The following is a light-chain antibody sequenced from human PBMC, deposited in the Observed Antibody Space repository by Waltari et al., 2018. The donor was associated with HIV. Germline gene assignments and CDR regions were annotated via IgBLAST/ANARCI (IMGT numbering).Light chain of an antibody. CDR3: QQYIDYWT. Sequence: DIQMTQSPPALSAFVGDRVTITCRASQSISSRLAWYQQKPGKAPKLLISQASSLESGVPSRFSGSGSGTQFTLTISSLQPDDFATYYCQQYIDYWTFGQGTKVEIK. CDR2: QAS. CDR1: QSISSR. V-gene: IGKV1-5*03. J-gene: IGKJ1*01.